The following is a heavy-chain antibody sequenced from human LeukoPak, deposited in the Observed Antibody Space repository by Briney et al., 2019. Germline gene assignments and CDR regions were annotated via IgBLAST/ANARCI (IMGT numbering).Heavy chain of an antibody. V-gene: IGHV3-30-3*02. CDR3: AKRGGLGATTDY. Sequence: GGSLRLSCAASAFTFSSYVMHWVRQAPGRGLEWVAVISYDGGNKYYADSVKGRFTISRDNSRNTLYLQMNSLRAEDTAVYYCAKRGGLGATTDYWRQGTLLTVSS. CDR1: AFTFSSYV. CDR2: ISYDGGNK. D-gene: IGHD1-26*01. J-gene: IGHJ4*02.